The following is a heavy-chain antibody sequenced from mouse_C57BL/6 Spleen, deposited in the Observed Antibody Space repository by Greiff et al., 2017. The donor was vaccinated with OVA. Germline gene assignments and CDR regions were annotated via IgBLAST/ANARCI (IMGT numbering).Heavy chain of an antibody. Sequence: VQLQQPGAELVRPGTSVKLSCKASGYTFTSYWMHWVKQRPGQGLEWIGVIDPSDSYTNYNQKFKGKATLTVDTSSSTAYMQLSSLTSEDSAVYYCARDYYGSSSFDYWGQGTTLTVSS. V-gene: IGHV1-59*01. CDR2: IDPSDSYT. D-gene: IGHD1-1*01. CDR3: ARDYYGSSSFDY. J-gene: IGHJ2*01. CDR1: GYTFTSYW.